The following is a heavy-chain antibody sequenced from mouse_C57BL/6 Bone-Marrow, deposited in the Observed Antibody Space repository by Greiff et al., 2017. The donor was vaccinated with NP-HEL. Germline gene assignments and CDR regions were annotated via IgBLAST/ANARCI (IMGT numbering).Heavy chain of an antibody. D-gene: IGHD2-3*01. Sequence: DVHLVESGGGLVQPGGSLKLSCAASGFTFSDYYMYWVRQTPEKRLEWVAYISNGGGSTYYPDTVKGRFTISRDNAKNTLYLQMSRLKSEDTAMYYCARLDGYSYAMDYWGQGTSVTVSS. CDR1: GFTFSDYY. CDR3: ARLDGYSYAMDY. CDR2: ISNGGGST. V-gene: IGHV5-12*01. J-gene: IGHJ4*01.